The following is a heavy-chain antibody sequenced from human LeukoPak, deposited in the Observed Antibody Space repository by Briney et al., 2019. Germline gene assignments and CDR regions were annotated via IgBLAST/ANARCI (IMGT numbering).Heavy chain of an antibody. CDR3: VRYYTRNSWYFDL. CDR2: IKPDEGEK. Sequence: QSGGSLRLSCAASGFTLSSDWMIWVRQAPGKGLEGVANIKPDEGEKYYLDSVRGRFTVSRDNAKNSLYLQMNSLRVEDTAVYYCVRYYTRNSWYFDLWGRGTLVTVSS. J-gene: IGHJ2*01. V-gene: IGHV3-7*01. CDR1: GFTLSSDW. D-gene: IGHD1-14*01.